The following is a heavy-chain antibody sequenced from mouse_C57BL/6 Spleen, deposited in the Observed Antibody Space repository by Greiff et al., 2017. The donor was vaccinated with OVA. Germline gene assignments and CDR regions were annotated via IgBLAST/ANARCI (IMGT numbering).Heavy chain of an antibody. CDR1: GYSFTGYY. Sequence: VQLQQSGPELVKPGASVKISCKASGYSFTGYYMNWVKQSPEKSLEWIGEINPSTGGTTYNQKFKAKATLTVDKSSSTAYMQLKSLTSEDSAVYYCARFYDYGYWGQGTSVTVSS. CDR3: ARFYDYGY. D-gene: IGHD2-4*01. J-gene: IGHJ4*01. CDR2: INPSTGGT. V-gene: IGHV1-42*01.